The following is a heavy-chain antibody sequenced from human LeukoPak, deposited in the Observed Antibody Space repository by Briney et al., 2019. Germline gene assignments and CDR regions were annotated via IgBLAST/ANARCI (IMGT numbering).Heavy chain of an antibody. Sequence: GASVKVSCKASGYTFTIYGISWVRQAPGPGLEWMGWISAYNGDTNYEQKLQGRVTMTTDTSTSTAYMELRSLRSDDTAVYYCAGGRAPAAFDYWGQGTLVTVSS. J-gene: IGHJ4*02. V-gene: IGHV1-18*01. CDR3: AGGRAPAAFDY. CDR1: GYTFTIYG. D-gene: IGHD2-2*01. CDR2: ISAYNGDT.